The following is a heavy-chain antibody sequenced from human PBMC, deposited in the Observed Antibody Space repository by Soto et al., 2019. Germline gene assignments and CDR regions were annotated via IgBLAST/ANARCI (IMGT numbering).Heavy chain of an antibody. CDR1: GFTFRDYY. J-gene: IGHJ4*02. Sequence: PGGSLRLSCAASGFTFRDYYMSWIRQAPGKGLEWVSYISSSGTGIYYADSVKGRFTVSRDNAKNSLYLQMNSLRAEDTAVYYCAKLITTAAAGTVDYWGLGTLVTSPQ. CDR2: ISSSGTGI. D-gene: IGHD6-13*01. CDR3: AKLITTAAAGTVDY. V-gene: IGHV3-11*01.